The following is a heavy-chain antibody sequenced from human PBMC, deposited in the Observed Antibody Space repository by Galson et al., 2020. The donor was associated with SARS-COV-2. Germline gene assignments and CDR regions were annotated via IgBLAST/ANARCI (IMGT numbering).Heavy chain of an antibody. V-gene: IGHV5-51*01. Sequence: KIGESLKISCQGSGYSXXXXXIGWXXXXXXXXXXXXXXXXXXXSXXRYSPSFQGQVTISVDKSISTAYLQWSSLKASDSAMYYCARQSGYMGLAAAGIGFDHWGLGTRVTVSS. CDR2: XXXXXSXX. CDR3: ARQSGYMGLAAAGIGFDH. J-gene: IGHJ4*02. CDR1: GYSXXXXX. D-gene: IGHD6-13*01.